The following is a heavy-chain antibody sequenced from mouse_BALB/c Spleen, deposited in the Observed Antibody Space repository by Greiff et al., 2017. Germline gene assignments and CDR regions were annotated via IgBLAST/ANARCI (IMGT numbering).Heavy chain of an antibody. CDR1: GFSLTSYG. V-gene: IGHV2-6-2*01. D-gene: IGHD2-3*01. Sequence: VQLQESGPDLVAPSQSLSITCTVSGFSLTSYGVHWVRQPPGKGLEWLVVIWSDGSTTYNSALKSRLSISKDNSKSQVFLKMNSLQTDDTAMYYCARQDGYYNYAMDYWGQGTSVTVSS. J-gene: IGHJ4*01. CDR3: ARQDGYYNYAMDY. CDR2: IWSDGST.